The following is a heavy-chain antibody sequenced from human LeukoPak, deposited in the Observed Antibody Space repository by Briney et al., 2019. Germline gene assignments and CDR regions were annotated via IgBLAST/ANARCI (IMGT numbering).Heavy chain of an antibody. CDR1: TFTFSTYW. V-gene: IGHV3-74*01. CDR2: INGDGSTT. CDR3: ATGSGSYYDS. D-gene: IGHD3-10*01. Sequence: GGSLRLSCEASTFTFSTYWMDWVRQAPGKGLVWVSYINGDGSTTNYADSVKGRLTISRDNAKNTLYLQMNSLRAEDTAVYYCATGSGSYYDSWGLGTLVTVSS. J-gene: IGHJ4*02.